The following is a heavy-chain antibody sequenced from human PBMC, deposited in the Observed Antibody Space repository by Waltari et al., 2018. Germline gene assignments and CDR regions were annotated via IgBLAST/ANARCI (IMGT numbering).Heavy chain of an antibody. CDR1: GASISSSNYY. Sequence: QLQLQESGPGLVKPSETLSLTCTVSGASISSSNYYWAWLRQPPGKGLEWIGNVYYSGYTYYNPSLKSRVTISLDTSKTQFSLKLSSVTAADTAVYYCARLYSSSWYQIDYWGQGTLVTVSS. CDR3: ARLYSSSWYQIDY. D-gene: IGHD6-13*01. CDR2: VYYSGYT. J-gene: IGHJ4*02. V-gene: IGHV4-39*07.